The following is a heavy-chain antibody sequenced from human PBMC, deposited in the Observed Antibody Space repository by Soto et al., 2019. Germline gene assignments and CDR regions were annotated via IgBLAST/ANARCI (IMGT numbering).Heavy chain of an antibody. V-gene: IGHV4-34*01. D-gene: IGHD6-19*01. CDR1: GGSFSGYY. J-gene: IGHJ5*02. Sequence: PSETLSLTCAVYGGSFSGYYWSWIRQPPGKGLERIGEINHSGSTNYNPSLKSRVTISVDTSKNQFSLELSSVTAADTSVYYCARGGGTIAVAGTRWFDPWGQGTLVTVSS. CDR2: INHSGST. CDR3: ARGGGTIAVAGTRWFDP.